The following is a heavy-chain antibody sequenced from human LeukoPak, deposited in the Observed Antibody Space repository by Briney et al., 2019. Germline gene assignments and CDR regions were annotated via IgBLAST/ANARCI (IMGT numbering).Heavy chain of an antibody. CDR1: GFTFSSYA. CDR2: ISYDGSNK. CDR3: SYGDYEVGYYGMDV. D-gene: IGHD4-17*01. Sequence: GRSLRLSCAASGFTFSSYAMHWVRQAPGKGLEWVAVISYDGSNKYYADSVKGRFTISRDNSKNTLYLQMNSLRAEDTAVYYTSYGDYEVGYYGMDVWGQGTTVTVSS. V-gene: IGHV3-30-3*01. J-gene: IGHJ6*02.